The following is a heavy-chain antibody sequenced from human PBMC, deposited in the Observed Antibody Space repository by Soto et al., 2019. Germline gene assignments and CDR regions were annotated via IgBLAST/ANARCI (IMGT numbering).Heavy chain of an antibody. J-gene: IGHJ4*02. CDR1: LFTFSDYY. CDR3: ARGSRITPRPLDY. D-gene: IGHD3-10*01. V-gene: IGHV3-11*06. Sequence: PGGSLRLSFAASLFTFSDYYITWIRRAPWKGLELVAYISSSVSCTNYADSVQGRFPISTDSAKNSLYLQMNSLRAEDTAVYYCARGSRITPRPLDYWGQGRPVHASS. CDR2: ISSSVSCT.